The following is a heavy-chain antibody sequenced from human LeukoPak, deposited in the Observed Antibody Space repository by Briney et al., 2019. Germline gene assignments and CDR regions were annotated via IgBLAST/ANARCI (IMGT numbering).Heavy chain of an antibody. CDR1: VYTFTDYY. CDR2: INPNSGGT. J-gene: IGHJ4*02. CDR3: ARDANYYGSGSYLDY. Sequence: GASVTVSFKSSVYTFTDYYIHWVRQAPGQGLEWMGWINPNSGGTNYAQKFQGRVTMTRDTSISTAYMELSRQRTDDTAVYYCARDANYYGSGSYLDYWGQGTLVTVSS. V-gene: IGHV1-2*02. D-gene: IGHD3-10*01.